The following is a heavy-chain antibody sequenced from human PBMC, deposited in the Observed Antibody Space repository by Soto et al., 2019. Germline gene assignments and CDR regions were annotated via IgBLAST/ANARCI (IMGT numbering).Heavy chain of an antibody. CDR2: IGYDGSTQ. CDR3: ARYWDSTWDY. D-gene: IGHD1-26*01. J-gene: IGHJ4*02. CDR1: GFTLSNCG. Sequence: GESLKISCAASGFTLSNCGMHWFRQAPGKGLEWVAVIGYDGSTQYYADSVRGRFIISRDDSKNTLYLQMNSLRDEDTAVYWCARYWDSTWDYWGQGSRVTVSS. V-gene: IGHV3-33*01.